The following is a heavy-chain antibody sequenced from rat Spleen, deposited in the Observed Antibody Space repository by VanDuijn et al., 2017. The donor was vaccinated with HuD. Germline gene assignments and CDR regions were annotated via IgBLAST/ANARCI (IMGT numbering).Heavy chain of an antibody. CDR1: GFTFSDYH. V-gene: IGHV5-22*01. CDR2: INYEGSNT. CDR3: ARPPYDGTYYHYFDY. J-gene: IGHJ2*01. Sequence: EVQLVESGGVLVQPGRSLKLSCAASGFTFSDYHMAWVRQAPKKGLEWVATINYEGSNTYYRDSVKGRFTISRDNAKSTLYLQMNSLRSEDTATYYCARPPYDGTYYHYFDYWGQGVMVTVSS. D-gene: IGHD1-12*02.